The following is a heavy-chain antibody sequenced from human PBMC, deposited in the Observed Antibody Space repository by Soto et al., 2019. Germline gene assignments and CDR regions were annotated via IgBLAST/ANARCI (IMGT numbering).Heavy chain of an antibody. CDR2: IYYSGST. V-gene: IGHV4-30-4*01. Sequence: SETLSLTCTVSGGSISSGDYYWSWIRQPPGKGLEWIGYIYYSGSTYYNPSLKSRVTISVDTSKNQFSLKLSSVTAADTAVYYCARDRGGYDRDAFEIWGQGTMVTVSS. CDR3: ARDRGGYDRDAFEI. J-gene: IGHJ3*02. D-gene: IGHD5-12*01. CDR1: GGSISSGDYY.